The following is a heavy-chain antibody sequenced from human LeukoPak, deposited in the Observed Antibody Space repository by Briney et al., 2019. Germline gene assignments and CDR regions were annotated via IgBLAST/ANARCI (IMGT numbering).Heavy chain of an antibody. D-gene: IGHD5-24*01. CDR1: GYTFTSYY. CDR3: ARDRGEIATIGGIFDY. CDR2: IIPILGIT. V-gene: IGHV1-69*04. Sequence: SVKVSCKASGYTFTSYYMHWVRQAPGQGLEWMGRIIPILGITNYAQKFQGRVTITADKSTSTAYMELSSQRSEDTGVYYCARDRGEIATIGGIFDYWGQGTLVTVSS. J-gene: IGHJ4*02.